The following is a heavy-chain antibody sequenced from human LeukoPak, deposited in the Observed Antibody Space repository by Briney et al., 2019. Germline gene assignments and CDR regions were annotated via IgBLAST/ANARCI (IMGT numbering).Heavy chain of an antibody. CDR1: GGSIGSGGYY. Sequence: SETLSLTCTVSGGSIGSGGYYWSWIRQHPGKGLEWIGYIYYGGSTYYNPSLKSRVTISVDTSKNQFSLNLSSVTAADTAVYYCARLSSRWYFSPDYWGQGTLVTVS. D-gene: IGHD6-19*01. CDR3: ARLSSRWYFSPDY. V-gene: IGHV4-31*03. CDR2: IYYGGST. J-gene: IGHJ4*02.